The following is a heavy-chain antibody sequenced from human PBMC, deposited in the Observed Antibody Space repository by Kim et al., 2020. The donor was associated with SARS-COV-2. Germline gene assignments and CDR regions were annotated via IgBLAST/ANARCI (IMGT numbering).Heavy chain of an antibody. V-gene: IGHV4-39*07. CDR1: DGSISSSIYH. J-gene: IGHJ4*02. D-gene: IGHD1-26*01. CDR2: IYNGGTT. CDR3: ARVGMGGTFFDS. Sequence: SETLSLTCSVSDGSISSSIYHWAWIRQPPGRGLEWIGHIYNGGTTYYNPSLKSRLIISVDTSKKQFSMRLNSVTAAATAVFYCARVGMGGTFFDSWGQGTLVTVSS.